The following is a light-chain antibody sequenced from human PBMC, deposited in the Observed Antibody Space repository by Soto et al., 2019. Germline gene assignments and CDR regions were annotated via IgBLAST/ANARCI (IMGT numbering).Light chain of an antibody. J-gene: IGLJ3*02. CDR3: CSYAGSYTLWV. V-gene: IGLV2-11*01. Sequence: QSALTQPRSVSGSPGQSVAISFTGTSSDVGGYNFVSWYQQHPGKAPKLIIYDVSKRPSGVPDRFSGSKSGNTASLTLSGLQAEDEADYYCCSYAGSYTLWVFGGGTKLTVL. CDR2: DVS. CDR1: SSDVGGYNF.